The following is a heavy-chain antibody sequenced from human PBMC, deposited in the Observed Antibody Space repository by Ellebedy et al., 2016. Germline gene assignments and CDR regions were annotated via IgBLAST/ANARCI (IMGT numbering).Heavy chain of an antibody. D-gene: IGHD5-12*01. CDR3: ARDSGYDLAYYYYYGMDV. J-gene: IGHJ6*02. CDR1: GFTFSSYS. V-gene: IGHV3-48*04. Sequence: GESLKISXAASGFTFSSYSMNWVRQAPGKGLEWVSYISSSSSTIYYADSVKGRFTISRDNAKNSLYLQMNSLRAEDTAVYYCARDSGYDLAYYYYYGMDVWGQGTTVTVSS. CDR2: ISSSSSTI.